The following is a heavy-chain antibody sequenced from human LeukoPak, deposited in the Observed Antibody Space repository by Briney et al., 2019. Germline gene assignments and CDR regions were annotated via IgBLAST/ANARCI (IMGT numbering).Heavy chain of an antibody. D-gene: IGHD1-26*01. V-gene: IGHV5-51*01. J-gene: IGHJ6*02. CDR3: ASIIVGATNYYYGMDV. CDR1: GYSFTSYW. Sequence: GESLKISCKGSGYSFTSYWIGWVRQMPGKGLEWMGIIYPGDSDTRYSPSFQGQVAISADKSISTAYLQWSSLKASDTAMYYCASIIVGATNYYYGMDVWGQGTTVTVSS. CDR2: IYPGDSDT.